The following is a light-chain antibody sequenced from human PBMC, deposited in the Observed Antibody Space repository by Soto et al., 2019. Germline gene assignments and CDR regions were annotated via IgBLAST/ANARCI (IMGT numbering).Light chain of an antibody. Sequence: EIVLTQSPDTLSLFPGERATLSCRASQSVSNTYLAWYQQKPDQAPRPLISAASTRATGTPDRFSGSGSGTDFTLTISRLEPEDFAIYYCQQYGSSRWTFGQGTKVDIK. J-gene: IGKJ1*01. CDR2: AAS. CDR1: QSVSNTY. V-gene: IGKV3-20*01. CDR3: QQYGSSRWT.